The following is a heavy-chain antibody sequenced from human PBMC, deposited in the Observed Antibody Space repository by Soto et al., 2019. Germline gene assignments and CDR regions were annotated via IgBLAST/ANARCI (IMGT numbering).Heavy chain of an antibody. V-gene: IGHV3-53*01. D-gene: IGHD5-18*01. Sequence: LSCAASGFTVSSNYMSWVRQAPGKGLEWVSVIYSGGSTYYADSVKGRFTISRDNSKNTLYLQMNSLRAEDTAVYYCARRGYSYGLLDYWGQGTLVTVSS. J-gene: IGHJ4*02. CDR2: IYSGGST. CDR3: ARRGYSYGLLDY. CDR1: GFTVSSNY.